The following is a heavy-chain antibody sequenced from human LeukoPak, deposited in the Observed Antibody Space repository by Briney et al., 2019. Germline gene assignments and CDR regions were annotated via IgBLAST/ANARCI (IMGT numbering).Heavy chain of an antibody. V-gene: IGHV3-23*01. J-gene: IGHJ6*02. Sequence: GGSLRLSCAASGFAFNTYAMNWVRQAPGKGLEWVSAIGGSGTSTFSADSLKDRFIISRDNSKNTLYLQMNSLRAEDTAVYYCAKTSLGHAPYYYTMDVWGQGTTVTVSS. D-gene: IGHD7-27*01. CDR1: GFAFNTYA. CDR3: AKTSLGHAPYYYTMDV. CDR2: IGGSGTST.